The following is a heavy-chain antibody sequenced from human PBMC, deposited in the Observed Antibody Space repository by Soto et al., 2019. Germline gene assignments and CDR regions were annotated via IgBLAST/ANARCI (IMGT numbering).Heavy chain of an antibody. Sequence: SQTLSLTCAISGDSVSSHSAAWNWIRHSPSRGLEWLGRTYYRSKWYNDYAVSVKSRITINPDTSKNQFSLQLNSVTPEDTAVSYCAREYLVPEYSSPSVYHYGMDVWGQGTTVTVSS. V-gene: IGHV6-1*01. CDR1: GDSVSSHSAA. CDR3: AREYLVPEYSSPSVYHYGMDV. CDR2: TYYRSKWYN. D-gene: IGHD6-6*01. J-gene: IGHJ6*02.